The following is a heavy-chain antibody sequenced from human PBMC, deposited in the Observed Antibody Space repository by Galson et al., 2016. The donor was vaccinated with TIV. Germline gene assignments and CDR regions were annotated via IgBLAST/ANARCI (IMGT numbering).Heavy chain of an antibody. Sequence: SVKVSCKASGGLVSNYAISWVRQAPGQGLEWMGGIIPIFGTTKYGQKFQGRVTITADESTRIVNMELSSLRSEDTAVYYCAKDPYIYGSYLDHWGQGTLVTVSS. J-gene: IGHJ4*02. CDR1: GGLVSNYA. D-gene: IGHD5-18*01. CDR2: IIPIFGTT. CDR3: AKDPYIYGSYLDH. V-gene: IGHV1-69*13.